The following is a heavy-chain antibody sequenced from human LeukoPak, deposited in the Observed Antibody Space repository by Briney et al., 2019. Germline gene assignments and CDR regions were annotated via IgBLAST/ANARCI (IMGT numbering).Heavy chain of an antibody. V-gene: IGHV3-9*01. CDR1: GFTFDDYA. CDR2: ISWNSGSI. J-gene: IGHJ4*02. CDR3: AKGYYDSSGYFDY. Sequence: PSGGSLRLSCAASGFTFDDYAMHWVRQAPGKGLEWVSGISWNSGSIGYADSVKGRFTISRDNAKNSLYLQMNSLRAEDTALYYCAKGYYDSSGYFDYWGQGTLVTVSS. D-gene: IGHD3-22*01.